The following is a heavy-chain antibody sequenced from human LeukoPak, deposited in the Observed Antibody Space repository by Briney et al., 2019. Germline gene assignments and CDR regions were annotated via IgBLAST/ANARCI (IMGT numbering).Heavy chain of an antibody. CDR2: ISSSSSYI. D-gene: IGHD3-22*01. J-gene: IGHJ4*02. CDR3: ASHPFYYDTSGPPLQYFDY. V-gene: IGHV3-21*01. CDR1: GFTFSSYS. Sequence: GGSLRLSCAASGFTFSSYSMNWVRQAPGKGLEWVSSISSSSSYIYYADSVKGRFTISRDNAKNSLYLQMNSLRAEDTAVYYCASHPFYYDTSGPPLQYFDYWGQGTLVTVSS.